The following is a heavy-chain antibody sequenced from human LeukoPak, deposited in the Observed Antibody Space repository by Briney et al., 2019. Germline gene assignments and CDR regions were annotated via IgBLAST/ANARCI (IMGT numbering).Heavy chain of an antibody. Sequence: SETLSLTCAVSGGSFNTYYWSWIRRPPGKGLEWIGEINHSGNSNYNPSLKSRLTISIDTSKKQFSLRLSSVTAADTAVYYCARGRITNYYDSSDHAYRSYHYMDVWGKGTMVAVSS. CDR1: GGSFNTYY. J-gene: IGHJ6*03. V-gene: IGHV4-34*01. D-gene: IGHD3-22*01. CDR2: INHSGNS. CDR3: ARGRITNYYDSSDHAYRSYHYMDV.